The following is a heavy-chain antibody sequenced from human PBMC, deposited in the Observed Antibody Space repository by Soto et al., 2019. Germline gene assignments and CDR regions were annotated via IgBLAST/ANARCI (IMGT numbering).Heavy chain of an antibody. D-gene: IGHD3-9*01. CDR1: GYTFTDYD. CDR2: VNPTSGNT. V-gene: IGHV1-8*01. J-gene: IGHJ4*02. CDR3: ASWAGYSK. Sequence: QVQLVQSGAEVKKPGASVKVSCKVSGYTFTDYDINWVRQASGQGLEWMGWVNPTSGNTGYAQKSEVRVKLTWNTSMSTVYVELSSLRSEDTAVYYCASWAGYSKWGQGTLVTV.